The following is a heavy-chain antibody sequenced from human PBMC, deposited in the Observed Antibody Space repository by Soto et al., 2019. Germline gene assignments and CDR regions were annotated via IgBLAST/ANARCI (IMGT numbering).Heavy chain of an antibody. V-gene: IGHV4-30-4*01. CDR1: GGSISSGDYY. D-gene: IGHD5-18*01. CDR2: IYYSGST. Sequence: QVQLQESGPGLVKPSQTLSLTCTVSGGSISSGDYYWSWIRQPPGKGLEWIGYIYYSGSTYYNPSLKSRVTISVDTSKHQFSLKLSSVTAADTAVYYCARGSHRGAMAMWYWGQGTLVTVSS. CDR3: ARGSHRGAMAMWY. J-gene: IGHJ4*02.